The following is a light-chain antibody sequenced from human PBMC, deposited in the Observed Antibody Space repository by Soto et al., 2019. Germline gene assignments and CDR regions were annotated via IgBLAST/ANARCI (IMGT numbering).Light chain of an antibody. V-gene: IGLV7-43*01. CDR3: LLYYGGVYV. J-gene: IGLJ1*01. CDR2: SIS. Sequence: QAVVTQEPSLTVSPGGTVTLTCASSTGAVTGDNYPNRFQLKPGQAPKSMIYSISDKHSWTPARFSGYLLGGKAALTLSGVQPEDEAEYCCLLYYGGVYVFGSGTKLTVL. CDR1: TGAVTGDNY.